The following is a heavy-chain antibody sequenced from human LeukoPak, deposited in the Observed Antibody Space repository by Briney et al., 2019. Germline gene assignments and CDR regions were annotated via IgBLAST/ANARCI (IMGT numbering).Heavy chain of an antibody. D-gene: IGHD4-23*01. CDR2: ISGSGDGT. J-gene: IGHJ4*02. CDR1: GFTFRSYA. CDR3: AKSPGFTVVTSFDW. V-gene: IGHV3-23*01. Sequence: GGSLRLSCQASGFTFRSYAMNWVRQAPGKGLEWVSVISGSGDGTHYADSVKGRFTISRDNSKNTLYLQMSILRVEDTAVYSCAKSPGFTVVTSFDWWGQGTLVTVPS.